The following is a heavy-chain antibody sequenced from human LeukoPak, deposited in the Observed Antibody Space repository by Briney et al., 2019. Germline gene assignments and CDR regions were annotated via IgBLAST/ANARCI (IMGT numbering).Heavy chain of an antibody. CDR1: LDSTTSNF. CDR3: ARGILGGFNPGAY. Sequence: PSETLSLTYTVSLDSTTSNFWSWVRQPPEKGLEWIVEIQRSGSPHYNPSLQSPLTISIDRSRNQIVLELSSVTAADTAVYYCARGILGGFNPGAYWGQGTLVTVSS. V-gene: IGHV4-4*02. J-gene: IGHJ4*02. D-gene: IGHD3-10*01. CDR2: IQRSGSP.